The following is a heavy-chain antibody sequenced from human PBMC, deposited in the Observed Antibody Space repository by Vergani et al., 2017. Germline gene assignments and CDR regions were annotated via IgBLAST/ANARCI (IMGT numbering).Heavy chain of an antibody. V-gene: IGHV3-43*01. CDR3: AKDMCSGSYYNPSYYFDY. CDR2: ISWDGGST. Sequence: EVQLVESGGVVVQPGGSLRLSCAASGFTFDDYTMHWVRQAPGKGLEWVSLISWDGGSTYYADSVKGRFTISRDNSKNSLYLQMNSLRTEDTALYYCAKDMCSGSYYNPSYYFDYWGQGTLVTVSS. J-gene: IGHJ4*02. CDR1: GFTFDDYT. D-gene: IGHD3-10*02.